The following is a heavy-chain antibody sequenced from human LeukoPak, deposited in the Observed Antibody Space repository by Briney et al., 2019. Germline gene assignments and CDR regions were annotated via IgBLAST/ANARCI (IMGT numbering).Heavy chain of an antibody. CDR1: GYTFTSYG. Sequence: ASVKVSCKASGYTFTSYGISWVRQAPGQGLEWMGLISAYKCNTNYAQKLHGRVTMTTDTSTSTAYMELRSLRSDDTAVYYCARPAPYVWGSYRYSYYFDYWGQGTLVTVSS. CDR2: ISAYKCNT. J-gene: IGHJ4*02. D-gene: IGHD3-16*02. V-gene: IGHV1-18*01. CDR3: ARPAPYVWGSYRYSYYFDY.